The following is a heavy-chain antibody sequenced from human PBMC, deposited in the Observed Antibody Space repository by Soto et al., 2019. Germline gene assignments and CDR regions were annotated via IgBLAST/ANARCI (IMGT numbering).Heavy chain of an antibody. D-gene: IGHD3-10*01. Sequence: QVQLVQSGAEVKKPGASVKVSCKASGYTFTSYDINWVRQATGQGLEWMGWMNPNSGNTGYAQKFQGRVTMTRNTSIRTAYMELSSLRSEDPAVYYCARERGARGWFDPWGQGTLVTVSS. CDR2: MNPNSGNT. CDR3: ARERGARGWFDP. CDR1: GYTFTSYD. J-gene: IGHJ5*02. V-gene: IGHV1-8*01.